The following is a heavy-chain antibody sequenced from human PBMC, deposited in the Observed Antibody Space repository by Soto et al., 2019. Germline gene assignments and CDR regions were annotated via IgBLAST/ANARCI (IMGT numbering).Heavy chain of an antibody. V-gene: IGHV1-69*13. J-gene: IGHJ4*02. CDR2: IIPIFGTA. D-gene: IGHD6-19*01. CDR1: GGTFSGYA. Sequence: SVKFSCKASGGTFSGYAISWVRQAPGQGLKWMGGIIPIFGTANYAQKFQGRVTITADESTSTAYMELRSLRSDDTAVYYCARDDSAVAGLRFDYWGQGTLVTVSS. CDR3: ARDDSAVAGLRFDY.